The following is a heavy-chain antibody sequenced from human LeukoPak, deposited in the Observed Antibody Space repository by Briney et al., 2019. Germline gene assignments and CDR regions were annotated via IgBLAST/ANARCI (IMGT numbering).Heavy chain of an antibody. V-gene: IGHV4-34*01. CDR3: ASILGYCSSTSCYYYGMDV. CDR2: INHSGST. D-gene: IGHD2-2*01. J-gene: IGHJ6*02. Sequence: SETLSLTCAVYVGSFSGYYWSWIRQPPWKGLEWIGEINHSGSTNYNPSLKSRVTISVDTSKNQFSLKLSSVTAADTAVYYCASILGYCSSTSCYYYGMDVWGQGTTVTVSS. CDR1: VGSFSGYY.